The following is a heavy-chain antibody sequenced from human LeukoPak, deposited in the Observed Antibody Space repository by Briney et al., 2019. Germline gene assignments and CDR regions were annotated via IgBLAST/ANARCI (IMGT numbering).Heavy chain of an antibody. CDR1: GGSISSYY. Sequence: SETLSLTCTVSGGSISSYYWSWIRQPAGKGLEWIGRIYTSGSTNYNPSLKSRVTMSVDTSKNQFSLKLSSVTAADTAVYYCARGHTITMVRGVIIKGEFDPWGQGTLVTVSS. V-gene: IGHV4-4*07. D-gene: IGHD3-10*01. CDR2: IYTSGST. CDR3: ARGHTITMVRGVIIKGEFDP. J-gene: IGHJ5*02.